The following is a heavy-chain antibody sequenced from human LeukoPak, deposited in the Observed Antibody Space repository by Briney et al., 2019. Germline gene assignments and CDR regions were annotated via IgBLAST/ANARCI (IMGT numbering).Heavy chain of an antibody. Sequence: GWMNPNSGNTNYAQKLQGRVTMTTDTSTSTAYMELRSLRSDDTAVYYCAMYYYDSSGYSGPWGQGTLVTVSS. CDR2: MNPNSGNT. CDR3: AMYYYDSSGYSGP. J-gene: IGHJ5*02. V-gene: IGHV1-18*01. D-gene: IGHD3-22*01.